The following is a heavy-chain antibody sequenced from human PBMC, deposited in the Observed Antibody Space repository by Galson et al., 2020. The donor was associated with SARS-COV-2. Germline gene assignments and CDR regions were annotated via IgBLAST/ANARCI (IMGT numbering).Heavy chain of an antibody. Sequence: ASVKVSCKASGYTLNNYGVTWVRQAPGQGLEWVGWNSAFNGNTNSAQKLQGRVTMTTDTSTSTAYMELRRLKHDDTAVYYCARLLGSGCYIDYWGQGTLVTVSS. CDR2: NSAFNGNT. V-gene: IGHV1-18*01. D-gene: IGHD3-10*01. CDR3: ARLLGSGCYIDY. CDR1: GYTLNNYG. J-gene: IGHJ4*02.